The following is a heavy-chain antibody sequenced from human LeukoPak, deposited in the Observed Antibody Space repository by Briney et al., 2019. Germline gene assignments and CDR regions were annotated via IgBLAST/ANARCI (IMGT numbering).Heavy chain of an antibody. Sequence: GGSLRLSCAASGFTFSSNGMSWVRQAPGKGLEWVANIWHDGSAKYYVDSVKGRFTISRDNAKNSLFLQMNSLRAEDTAMYYCAKGTKPVMTIPDYWGQGILVTVSS. CDR2: IWHDGSAK. D-gene: IGHD1/OR15-1a*01. CDR1: GFTFSSNG. CDR3: AKGTKPVMTIPDY. V-gene: IGHV3-7*03. J-gene: IGHJ4*02.